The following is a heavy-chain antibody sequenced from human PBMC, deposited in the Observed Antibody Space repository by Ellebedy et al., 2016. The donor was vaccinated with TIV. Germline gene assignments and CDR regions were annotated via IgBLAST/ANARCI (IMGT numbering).Heavy chain of an antibody. CDR3: AREEGYGDYSWFDP. Sequence: SETLSLTXAVSGGSISSSNWWSWVRQPPGKGLEWIGEIYHSGSTNYNPSLKSRVTISVDTSKNQFSLKLSSVTAADTAVYYCAREEGYGDYSWFDPWGQGTLVTVSS. V-gene: IGHV4-4*02. J-gene: IGHJ5*02. CDR2: IYHSGST. D-gene: IGHD4-17*01. CDR1: GGSISSSNW.